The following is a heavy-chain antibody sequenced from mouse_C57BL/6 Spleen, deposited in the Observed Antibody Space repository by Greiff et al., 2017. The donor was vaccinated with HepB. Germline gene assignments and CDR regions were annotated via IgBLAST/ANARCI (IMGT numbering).Heavy chain of an antibody. CDR2: ISSGGSYT. CDR3: ARKGYGGAMDY. Sequence: EVQLVESGGDLVKPGGSLKLSCAASGFTFSSYGMSWVRQTPDKRLEWVATISSGGSYTYYPDSVKGRFTISRDNAKNTLYLQMSSLKSEDTAMYYCARKGYGGAMDYWGQGTSVTVSS. D-gene: IGHD2-2*01. CDR1: GFTFSSYG. V-gene: IGHV5-6*01. J-gene: IGHJ4*01.